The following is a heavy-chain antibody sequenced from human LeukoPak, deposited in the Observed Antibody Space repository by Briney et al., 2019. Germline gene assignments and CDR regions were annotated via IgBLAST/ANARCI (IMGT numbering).Heavy chain of an antibody. Sequence: PGGSLRLSCAASGFTVSSNYMSWVRQAPGKGLEWVSVIYGGGSTYYADSVKGRFTISRDNSKNTLYLQMNSLRAEDTAVYYCATYSVNYYYGMDVWGQGTTVTVSS. CDR2: IYGGGST. J-gene: IGHJ6*02. CDR1: GFTVSSNY. D-gene: IGHD2-15*01. CDR3: ATYSVNYYYGMDV. V-gene: IGHV3-66*01.